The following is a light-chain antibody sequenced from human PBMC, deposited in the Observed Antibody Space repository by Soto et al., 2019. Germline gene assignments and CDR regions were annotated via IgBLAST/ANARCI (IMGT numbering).Light chain of an antibody. CDR3: AAWDDSLSGWV. CDR1: SSNIGSNY. Sequence: QSVLTQPPSASGTPGQRVTISCSGSSSNIGSNYVYWYQQLPGTAPKLLIDSNNQRPSGVTDRFSGSKSGTSASLAISGRRSEDEADYYCAAWDDSLSGWVFGGGTKLTVL. CDR2: SNN. J-gene: IGLJ3*02. V-gene: IGLV1-47*02.